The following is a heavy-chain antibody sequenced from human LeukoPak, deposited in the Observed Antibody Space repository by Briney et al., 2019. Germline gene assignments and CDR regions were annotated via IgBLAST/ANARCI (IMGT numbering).Heavy chain of an antibody. CDR2: IKQDGSEK. Sequence: GGSLRLSCAASGFTFSSYWMSWVRQAPGRGLEWVVNIKQDGSEKYYVDSVKGRFTISRDNAKNSLYLQMNSLRAEDTAVYYCARDHHYYGAGSHQDYYYYYGMDVWGQGTTVTVSS. J-gene: IGHJ6*02. CDR1: GFTFSSYW. D-gene: IGHD3-10*01. CDR3: ARDHHYYGAGSHQDYYYYYGMDV. V-gene: IGHV3-7*01.